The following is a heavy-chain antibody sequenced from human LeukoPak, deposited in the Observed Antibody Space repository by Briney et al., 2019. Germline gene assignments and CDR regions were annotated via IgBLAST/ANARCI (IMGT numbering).Heavy chain of an antibody. CDR2: ISYDGSNK. V-gene: IGHV3-30*18. J-gene: IGHJ4*02. Sequence: GGSLRLSCAASGFTFSSYGMHWVRQAPGRGLEWVAVISYDGSNKYYTGSVKGRFTISRDNSRNTLYLQMNSLRAEDTAVYYCAKDRVLYDILTGYYDYWGQGTLVTVSS. CDR1: GFTFSSYG. CDR3: AKDRVLYDILTGYYDY. D-gene: IGHD3-9*01.